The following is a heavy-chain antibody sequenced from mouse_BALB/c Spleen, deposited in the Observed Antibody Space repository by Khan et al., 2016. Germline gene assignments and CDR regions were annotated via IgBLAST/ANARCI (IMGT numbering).Heavy chain of an antibody. Sequence: QVQLQQSGPELKKPGETVKISCKASGYTFTNYGMNWVKQAPGKGLKWMGWINTYTGEPTYADDFKGRFAFSLETSASTAYLQINNLKNEDTATYFCATTVVAGAWFAYWGQGTLVTVSA. D-gene: IGHD1-1*01. J-gene: IGHJ3*01. CDR1: GYTFTNYG. CDR3: ATTVVAGAWFAY. V-gene: IGHV9-3-1*01. CDR2: INTYTGEP.